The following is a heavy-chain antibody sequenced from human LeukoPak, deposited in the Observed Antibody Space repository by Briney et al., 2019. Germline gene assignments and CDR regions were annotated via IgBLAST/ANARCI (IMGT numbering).Heavy chain of an antibody. CDR1: GFTFSSYA. CDR2: ISGSGDST. D-gene: IGHD6-13*01. J-gene: IGHJ4*02. Sequence: GGSLRLSCAASGFTFSSYAMNWVRQAPGKGLEWVSGISGSGDSTHYADSVQGRFTISRDNSKNTVHLQMNSLRVDDTAVYYCAKDSVPAGSSSKDFDYWGQGTLVTVSS. V-gene: IGHV3-23*01. CDR3: AKDSVPAGSSSKDFDY.